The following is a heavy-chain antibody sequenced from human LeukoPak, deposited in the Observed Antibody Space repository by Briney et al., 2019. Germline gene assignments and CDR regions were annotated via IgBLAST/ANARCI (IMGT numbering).Heavy chain of an antibody. CDR2: IYHSGST. Sequence: PSGTLSLTCAVSGGSISSSNWWSWVRQPPGKGLEWIGEIYHSGSTNYNPSLKSRVTISVDKSKNQFSLKLSSVTAADTAVYYCARGKVVAGTLPTAYYYYYYMDVWGKGTTVTISS. CDR1: GGSISSSNW. CDR3: ARGKVVAGTLPTAYYYYYYMDV. V-gene: IGHV4-4*02. D-gene: IGHD6-19*01. J-gene: IGHJ6*03.